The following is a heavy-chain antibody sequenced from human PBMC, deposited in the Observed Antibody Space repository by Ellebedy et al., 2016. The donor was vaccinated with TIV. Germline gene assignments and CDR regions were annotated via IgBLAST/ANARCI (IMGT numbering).Heavy chain of an antibody. CDR3: ATGVGSSGWYVFRY. CDR2: ISAYNGNT. Sequence: ASVKVSXKASGYTFTSYGISWVRQAPGQGLEWMGWISAYNGNTNYAQKLQGRVTMTEDTSTDTAYMELSSLRSEDTAVYYCATGVGSSGWYVFRYWGQGTLVTVSS. J-gene: IGHJ4*02. V-gene: IGHV1-18*04. CDR1: GYTFTSYG. D-gene: IGHD6-19*01.